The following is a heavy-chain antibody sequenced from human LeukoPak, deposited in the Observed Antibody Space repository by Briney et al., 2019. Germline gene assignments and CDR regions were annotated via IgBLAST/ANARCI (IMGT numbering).Heavy chain of an antibody. D-gene: IGHD4-23*01. CDR2: ISSSSSYI. Sequence: GGSLRLSCAASGFTFSSYSMNWVRQAPGKGLEWVSSISSSSSYIYYADSVKGRFTISRDNAKNSLYLQMNSLRAEDTAVYYCARGAVGYAFDIWGQGTMVTVSS. CDR1: GFTFSSYS. J-gene: IGHJ3*02. V-gene: IGHV3-21*01. CDR3: ARGAVGYAFDI.